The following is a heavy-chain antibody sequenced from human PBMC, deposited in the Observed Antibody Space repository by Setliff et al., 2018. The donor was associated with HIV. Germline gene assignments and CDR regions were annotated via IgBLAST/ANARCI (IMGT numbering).Heavy chain of an antibody. CDR3: ARDRLNVYSNGWGVGY. D-gene: IGHD1-26*01. CDR2: ISGYNGNT. J-gene: IGHJ4*02. CDR1: GYTFTSYG. V-gene: IGHV1-18*01. Sequence: ASVKVSCKASGYTFTSYGISWVRQAPGQGLEWMGWISGYNGNTNFAQKLQGRVTMTTDTSTSTAYMELRSLSSDDTAVYYCARDRLNVYSNGWGVGYWGQGTLVTVSS.